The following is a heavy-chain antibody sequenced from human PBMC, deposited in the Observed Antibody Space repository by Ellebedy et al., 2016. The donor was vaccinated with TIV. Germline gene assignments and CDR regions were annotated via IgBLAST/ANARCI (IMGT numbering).Heavy chain of an antibody. D-gene: IGHD2-2*01. CDR2: IPYDESDK. CDR1: GFTFSSYG. J-gene: IGHJ6*02. CDR3: AKARAAAYYYYYGMDV. V-gene: IGHV3-30*18. Sequence: GESLKISXPASGFTFSSYGMHWVRQAPGKGLEWVAVIPYDESDKYYADSVKGRFTISRDNSKNTLYLQMNSLRAEDTAVYYCAKARAAAYYYYYGMDVWGQGTTVTVSS.